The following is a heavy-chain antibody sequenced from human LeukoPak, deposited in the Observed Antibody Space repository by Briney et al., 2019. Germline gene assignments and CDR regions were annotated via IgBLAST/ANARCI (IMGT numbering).Heavy chain of an antibody. CDR3: ARGTYSGSHGFDY. CDR2: IYSGGST. CDR1: GFTVSSNY. D-gene: IGHD1-26*01. Sequence: GESLRLSCAASGFTVSSNYLSWVRQAPGKGLEWVSVIYSGGSTYCADPVKGRFTISRDNSKNTLYLQMNSLRAEDTAVYYCARGTYSGSHGFDYWGQGTLVTVSS. J-gene: IGHJ4*02. V-gene: IGHV3-66*01.